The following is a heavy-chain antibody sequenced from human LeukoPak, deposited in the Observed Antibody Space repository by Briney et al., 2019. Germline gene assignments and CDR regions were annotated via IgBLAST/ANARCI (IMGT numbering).Heavy chain of an antibody. V-gene: IGHV4-4*07. Sequence: SETLSLTCTISGGSISSYYWSWIRQPAGKGLEWIGRIYTSGSTNYNPALKSRVTMSVDTSKNQFSLKLSSVTAADTAVYYCAREDDIPGYYYYMVVWGKGTTVTVSS. CDR1: GGSISSYY. J-gene: IGHJ6*03. CDR2: IYTSGST. CDR3: AREDDIPGYYYYMVV. D-gene: IGHD3-9*01.